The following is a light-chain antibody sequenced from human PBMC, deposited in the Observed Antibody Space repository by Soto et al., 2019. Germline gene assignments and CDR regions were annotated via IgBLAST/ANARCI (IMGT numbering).Light chain of an antibody. J-gene: IGLJ1*01. CDR3: SSYTSSNTFV. CDR1: SSDVGGYTY. CDR2: GVS. V-gene: IGLV2-14*01. Sequence: QSVLTQPASVSGSPGQSFTISCAGTSSDVGGYTYVSWYQQHPGKAPKLLIFGVSDRPSGVSHRFSGSKSGNTASLTISGLQADDEADYHCSSYTSSNTFVFGTGTKVTVL.